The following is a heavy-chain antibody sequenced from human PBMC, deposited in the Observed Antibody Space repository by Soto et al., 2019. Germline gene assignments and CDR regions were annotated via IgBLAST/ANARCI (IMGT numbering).Heavy chain of an antibody. Sequence: GGSLRLSCAASGFTFSSYVMIWVRQAPGKGLEWVSTISAGGSSTYYADSVKGRFTISRDNSKNTLYLQMNSLRPEDTAVYYCAKEGALGLYYFDYWGQGTLVTVSS. D-gene: IGHD3-10*01. CDR3: AKEGALGLYYFDY. V-gene: IGHV3-23*01. CDR1: GFTFSSYV. CDR2: ISAGGSST. J-gene: IGHJ4*02.